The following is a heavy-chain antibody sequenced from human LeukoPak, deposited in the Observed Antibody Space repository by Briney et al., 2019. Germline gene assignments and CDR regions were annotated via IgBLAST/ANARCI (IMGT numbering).Heavy chain of an antibody. D-gene: IGHD3-10*01. Sequence: ASVKVSCKASGYTFTSSGISWVRQAPGQGLEWMGWISAYNGNTNYAQKLQGRVTMTTDTSTSTAYMELRSLRSDDTAVYYCARDLSFMVRGVLYFGYCGQGTLVTVSS. CDR2: ISAYNGNT. V-gene: IGHV1-18*01. CDR3: ARDLSFMVRGVLYFGY. CDR1: GYTFTSSG. J-gene: IGHJ4*02.